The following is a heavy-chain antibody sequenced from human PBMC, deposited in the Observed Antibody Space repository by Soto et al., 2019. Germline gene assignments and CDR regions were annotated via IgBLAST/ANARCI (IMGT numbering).Heavy chain of an antibody. CDR2: ISSDGKSE. V-gene: IGHV3-30*18. J-gene: IGHJ4*02. CDR1: GFTFSTYG. D-gene: IGHD3-22*01. Sequence: QVQLVESGGGVVQPGRSLRLSCAASGFTFSTYGMHWVRQPPGKGLEWVAVISSDGKSEHYADPVKGRFSISRDNSKYTLSLQMNSLRVEDTAVYYCAKTITTYSGDSRGRGALVDYWGQGTLVTVSS. CDR3: AKTITTYSGDSRGRGALVDY.